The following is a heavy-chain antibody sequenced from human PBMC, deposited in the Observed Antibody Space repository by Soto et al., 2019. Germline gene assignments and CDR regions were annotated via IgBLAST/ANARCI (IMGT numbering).Heavy chain of an antibody. V-gene: IGHV4-30-2*06. CDR1: GGSISSGGYS. CDR3: ASSRRSHVPLDF. D-gene: IGHD1-26*01. CDR2: IYHSGST. Sequence: QLQLQESGSGLVKPSQTLSLTCAVSGGSISSGGYSWSWIRQSPGKGLEWIGYIYHSGSTYYNPFLKSRITISVDRSNTQFSRQLSPVTAADTAVYSFASSRRSHVPLDFWAKGTLFTVS. J-gene: IGHJ4*02.